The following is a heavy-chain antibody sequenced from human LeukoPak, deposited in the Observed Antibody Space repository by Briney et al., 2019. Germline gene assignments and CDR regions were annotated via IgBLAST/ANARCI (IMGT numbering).Heavy chain of an antibody. V-gene: IGHV4-38-2*01. D-gene: IGHD2-2*01. CDR2: IYHSGST. Sequence: SESLSLTRALSGYSISSGYYWGWIRQPPGKGLEWIGSIYHSGSTYYNPSLESRASTSVDTSKNPFSLKLSSVTAADTAVYYCAMIVVVPAAIPYWYFDLWGRGTLVTVSS. CDR3: AMIVVVPAAIPYWYFDL. CDR1: GYSISSGYY. J-gene: IGHJ2*01.